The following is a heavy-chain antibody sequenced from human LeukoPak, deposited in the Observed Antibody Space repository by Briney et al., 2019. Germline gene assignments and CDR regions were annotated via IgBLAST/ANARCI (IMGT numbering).Heavy chain of an antibody. CDR2: ISYDGSNK. Sequence: GGSLRLSCAASGFTFSSYGMHWVRQAPGKGLEWVAVISYDGSNKYYADSVKGRFTISRDNSKNTLYLQVNSLRAEDTAVYYCAKDLGTMVRGVIITWYAFDIWGQGTMVTVSS. CDR1: GFTFSSYG. D-gene: IGHD3-10*01. V-gene: IGHV3-30*18. CDR3: AKDLGTMVRGVIITWYAFDI. J-gene: IGHJ3*02.